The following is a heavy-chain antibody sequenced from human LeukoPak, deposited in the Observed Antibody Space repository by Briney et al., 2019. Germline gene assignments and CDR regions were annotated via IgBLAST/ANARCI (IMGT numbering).Heavy chain of an antibody. V-gene: IGHV3-15*01. CDR2: IKSKADAGTT. CDR1: GFTFSNAW. Sequence: PGGSLSLSCAASGFTFSNAWWSWVRQPPGKGLEGVGGIKSKADAGTTDYAAPVKGRFTISRDDSKNTLYLQMNSLKTEDTAVYYCTTVQEYYDFWSGYYTGDYWGQGTLVTVSS. J-gene: IGHJ4*02. D-gene: IGHD3-3*01. CDR3: TTVQEYYDFWSGYYTGDY.